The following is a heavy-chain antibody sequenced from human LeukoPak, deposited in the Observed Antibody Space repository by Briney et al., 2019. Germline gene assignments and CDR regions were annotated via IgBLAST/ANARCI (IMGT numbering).Heavy chain of an antibody. V-gene: IGHV3-13*01. Sequence: PGGSLRLSCAASGFTFSSYDMHWVRQATGKGLEWVSAIGTADDTYYPGSVKGRFTISRENAKNSLYLQMNSLRAGDTAVYYCARGGSAGYYYMYVWGKGTTVTVSS. D-gene: IGHD3-16*01. J-gene: IGHJ6*03. CDR2: IGTADDT. CDR3: ARGGSAGYYYMYV. CDR1: GFTFSSYD.